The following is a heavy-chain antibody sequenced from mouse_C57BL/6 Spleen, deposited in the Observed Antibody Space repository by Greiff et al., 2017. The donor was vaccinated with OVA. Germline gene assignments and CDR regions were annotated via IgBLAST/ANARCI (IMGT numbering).Heavy chain of an antibody. V-gene: IGHV1-76*01. CDR1: GYTFTDYY. CDR3: ARSDYYGSSYFDY. D-gene: IGHD1-1*01. J-gene: IGHJ2*01. Sequence: QVQLQQSGAELVRPGASVKLSCKASGYTFTDYYINWVKQRPGQGLEWIARIYPGSGNTYYNEKFKGKATLTAEKSSSTAYMQLSSLTSEDSAVYFCARSDYYGSSYFDYWGQGTTLTVSS. CDR2: IYPGSGNT.